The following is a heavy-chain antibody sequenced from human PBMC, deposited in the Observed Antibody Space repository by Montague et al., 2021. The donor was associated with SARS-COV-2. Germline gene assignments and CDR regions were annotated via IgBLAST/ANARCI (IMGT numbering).Heavy chain of an antibody. CDR3: ATQEDPSGWIPGPFDF. D-gene: IGHD6-19*01. CDR1: GGSISSSSYY. V-gene: IGHV4-39*01. CDR2: IYYRGST. J-gene: IGHJ4*02. Sequence: SETLSLTCTVSGGSISSSSYYWAWIRQPPGKGLEWIGSIYYRGSTYYNPSLKSRVIISVDTSKNQLSPKLGSVTAADTAVYYCATQEDPSGWIPGPFDFWGQGTLVTVSS.